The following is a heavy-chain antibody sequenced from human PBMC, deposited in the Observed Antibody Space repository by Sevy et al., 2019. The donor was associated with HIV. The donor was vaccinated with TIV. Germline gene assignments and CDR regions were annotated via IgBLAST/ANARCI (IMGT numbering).Heavy chain of an antibody. CDR3: ARDLPSTTGVGWGYGMDV. D-gene: IGHD1-1*01. Sequence: GGSLRLSCAASGFTFSSKWMHWVRQAPGKGLVWVARINEDGNIAMCAHSVEGRFTVSRDNAKNTLYLQMNTLRAEDTAVYYCARDLPSTTGVGWGYGMDVWGQGTTVTVSS. CDR2: INEDGNIA. V-gene: IGHV3-74*03. CDR1: GFTFSSKW. J-gene: IGHJ6*02.